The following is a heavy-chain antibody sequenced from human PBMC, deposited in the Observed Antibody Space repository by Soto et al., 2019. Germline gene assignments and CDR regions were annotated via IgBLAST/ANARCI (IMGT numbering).Heavy chain of an antibody. CDR2: IFYTGST. V-gene: IGHV4-39*01. Sequence: PSETLSLTCTVSGGSISVNYYWGWIRQPPDKGLEWIGTIFYTGSTSYNPSLRSRVTISADTSKNQFSLKLSSVTAADTAVYYCARHFDYPHAFDIWGRGTMVTVSS. CDR3: ARHFDYPHAFDI. D-gene: IGHD4-17*01. J-gene: IGHJ3*02. CDR1: GGSISVNYY.